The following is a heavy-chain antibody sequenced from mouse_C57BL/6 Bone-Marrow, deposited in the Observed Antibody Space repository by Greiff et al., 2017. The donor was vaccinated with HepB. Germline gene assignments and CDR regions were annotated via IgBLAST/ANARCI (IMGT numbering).Heavy chain of an antibody. CDR3: ARRDYYGSSWYFDV. CDR2: ISSGGSYT. CDR1: GFTFSSYG. J-gene: IGHJ1*03. Sequence: EVHLVESGGDLVKPGGSLKLSCAASGFTFSSYGMSWVRQTPDKRLEWVATISSGGSYTYYPDSVKGRITISRDNAKNTLYLQRSCLKSEDAAMYYGARRDYYGSSWYFDVWGTGTTVTVSS. V-gene: IGHV5-6*01. D-gene: IGHD1-1*01.